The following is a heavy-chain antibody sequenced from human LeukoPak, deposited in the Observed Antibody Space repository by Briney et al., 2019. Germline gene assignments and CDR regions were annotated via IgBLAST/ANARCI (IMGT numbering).Heavy chain of an antibody. CDR2: ISAYNGNT. CDR3: ARDGDGTFDY. CDR1: GYTFTSYG. V-gene: IGHV1-18*01. Sequence: ASVRLSCKASGYTFTSYGISWVRQAPGQGLEWMGWISAYNGNTNYAQKLQGRVTMTTDTSTSTAYMELRSRRSDDAAVYYCARDGDGTFDYWGQGTLVTVSS. J-gene: IGHJ4*02. D-gene: IGHD7-27*01.